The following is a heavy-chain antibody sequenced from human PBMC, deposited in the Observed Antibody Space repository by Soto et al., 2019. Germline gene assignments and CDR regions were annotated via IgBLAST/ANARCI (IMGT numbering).Heavy chain of an antibody. J-gene: IGHJ3*02. D-gene: IGHD1-26*01. V-gene: IGHV4-59*01. Sequence: SETLSLTCTVSGGSISSYYWSWIRQPPGKGLEWIGYIYYSGSTNYNPSLKSRVTISVDTSKNQFSLKLSSVTAADTAVYYCARRYRYAFDIRGQGTMVTVSS. CDR3: ARRYRYAFDI. CDR2: IYYSGST. CDR1: GGSISSYY.